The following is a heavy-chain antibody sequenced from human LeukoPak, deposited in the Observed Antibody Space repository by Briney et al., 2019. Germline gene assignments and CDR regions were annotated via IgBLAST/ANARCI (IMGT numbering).Heavy chain of an antibody. V-gene: IGHV3-23*01. D-gene: IGHD1-26*01. CDR3: AKESQLSYSGTFYIDY. CDR2: ISGSGGST. Sequence: PGGSLRLSCAASGFTFSSYAMSWVRQAPGKGLEWVSAISGSGGSTYYAGSVKGRFTISRDNSKNTLYLQMNSLRAEDTAVYYCAKESQLSYSGTFYIDYWGQGTLVTVSS. CDR1: GFTFSSYA. J-gene: IGHJ4*02.